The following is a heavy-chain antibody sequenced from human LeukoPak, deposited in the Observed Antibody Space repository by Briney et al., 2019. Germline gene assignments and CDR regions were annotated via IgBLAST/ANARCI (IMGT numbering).Heavy chain of an antibody. CDR3: ARRGPTAAPYYFDS. D-gene: IGHD2-21*02. V-gene: IGHV3-23*01. CDR1: GFTFSAYA. Sequence: GASLRLSCAASGFTFSAYAMTWVRQAPGKGLEWVSAINGDATNTNYAGSVRGRFTISRDNSKDTTYLQINSLRAEDTALYYCARRGPTAAPYYFDSWGQGALVTVSS. CDR2: INGDATNT. J-gene: IGHJ4*02.